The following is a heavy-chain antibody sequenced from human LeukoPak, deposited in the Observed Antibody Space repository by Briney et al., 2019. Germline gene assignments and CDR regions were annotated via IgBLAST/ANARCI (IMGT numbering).Heavy chain of an antibody. V-gene: IGHV1-69*13. D-gene: IGHD6-19*01. Sequence: SVRVSCKASGDTFSSYAISWVRHAPGQGLEWMGGIIAIFGTANYAQKFQGRVTITADESTSTAYMELNSLRSEDAAVYYCARETVTVSCGWSFDYWGQGTLVTVSS. CDR2: IIAIFGTA. CDR1: GDTFSSYA. J-gene: IGHJ4*02. CDR3: ARETVTVSCGWSFDY.